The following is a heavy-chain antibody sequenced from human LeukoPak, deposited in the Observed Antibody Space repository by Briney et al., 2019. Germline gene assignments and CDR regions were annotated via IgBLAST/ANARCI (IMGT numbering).Heavy chain of an antibody. CDR2: ISGGGANT. D-gene: IGHD1-1*01. CDR3: SKWNGYGDY. J-gene: IGHJ4*02. Sequence: TGGSLRLSCAASGFSFSNSGTSWVRQAPAKGLEWVAGISGGGANTHYADSVKGRFTISRDNSKNTLFPQMNSLRDEDTAIYYCSKWNGYGDYWAREPWSPSPQ. V-gene: IGHV3-23*01. CDR1: GFSFSNSG.